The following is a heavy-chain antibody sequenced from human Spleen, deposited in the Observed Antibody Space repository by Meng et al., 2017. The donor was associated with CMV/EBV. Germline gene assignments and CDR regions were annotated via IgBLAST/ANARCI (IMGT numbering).Heavy chain of an antibody. CDR1: YG. CDR2: LIPMFGTA. V-gene: IGHV1-69*01. D-gene: IGHD4-23*01. CDR3: ARERDSDADESGNSEGGNWFDP. J-gene: IGHJ5*02. Sequence: YGFNWVRLAPGRGLEWMGGLIPMFGTANYAQKFQGRVTITADESTDTAYMELTRLRSEDTAVYYCARERDSDADESGNSEGGNWFDPWGQGILVTVSS.